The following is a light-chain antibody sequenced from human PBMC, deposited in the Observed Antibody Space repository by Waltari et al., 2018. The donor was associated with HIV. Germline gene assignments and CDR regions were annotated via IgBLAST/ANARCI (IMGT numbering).Light chain of an antibody. CDR1: TTNMGKNY. Sequence: QSVLTQPPSVSAAPGQKVTISCPGSTTNMGKNYEYWYQRLPGPAPKLLIYDNSGRPSGIPDRFSGSKSGTSATLGITGLQTGDEADYYCGTWDSSLSAVVFGTGTKVTVL. CDR3: GTWDSSLSAVV. V-gene: IGLV1-51*01. CDR2: DNS. J-gene: IGLJ1*01.